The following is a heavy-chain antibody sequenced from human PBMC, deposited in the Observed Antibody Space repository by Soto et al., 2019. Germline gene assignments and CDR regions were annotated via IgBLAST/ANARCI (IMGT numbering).Heavy chain of an antibody. CDR2: ISGSGGST. D-gene: IGHD3-3*01. CDR1: GFTFSSYA. V-gene: IGHV3-23*01. J-gene: IGHJ3*02. CDR3: AKDPRGLYYDFWSGYSPLDAFDI. Sequence: EVQLLESGGGLVQPGGSLRLSCAASGFTFSSYAMSWVRQAPGKGLEWVSAISGSGGSTYYADSVKGRFTISRDNSKNTLYLQMNSLRAEDTAVYYCAKDPRGLYYDFWSGYSPLDAFDIWGQGTMVTVSS.